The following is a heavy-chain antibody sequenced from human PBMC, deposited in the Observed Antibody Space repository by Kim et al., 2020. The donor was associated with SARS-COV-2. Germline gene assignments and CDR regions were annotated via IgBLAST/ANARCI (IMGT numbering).Heavy chain of an antibody. D-gene: IGHD3-22*01. CDR1: GGSISTSSYY. Sequence: SETLSLTCTVSGGSISTSSYYWGWIRQPPGKGLEWIGSIYYSGSTYYNPSLKSRLTISVDTSKNQFSLKLSSVTAADTAVYYCARSRMYYDSTGYYYAYYFDYWGQGTLVTVSS. CDR3: ARSRMYYDSTGYYYAYYFDY. V-gene: IGHV4-39*01. J-gene: IGHJ4*02. CDR2: IYYSGST.